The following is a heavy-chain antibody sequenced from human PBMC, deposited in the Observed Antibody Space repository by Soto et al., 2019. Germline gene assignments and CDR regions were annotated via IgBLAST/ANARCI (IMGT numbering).Heavy chain of an antibody. D-gene: IGHD5-18*01. CDR3: VHHGGYPYYPDF. V-gene: IGHV4-4*02. CDR1: GGSLSSSSW. J-gene: IGHJ4*02. Sequence: QVQLQESGPGLVNPSGTLSLTCAVSGGSLSSSSWWSWVRQPPGKALEWLGEIYYSGSTKYNPSLNRRVTNSADQAKNDFSLRLSSVTAADTGVDYCVHHGGYPYYPDFWGQGMFGTVSS. CDR2: IYYSGST.